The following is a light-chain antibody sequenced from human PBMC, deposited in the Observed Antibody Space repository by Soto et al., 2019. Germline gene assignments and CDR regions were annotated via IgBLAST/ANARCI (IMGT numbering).Light chain of an antibody. Sequence: QSALTQPASVSGSPGQSITISSPGTSSDVGGYNYVSWYQQYPGKAPKLMIYDVSKRPSGVSNRFSGSKSGNTASLTISGLQAEDEADYYCSSYTSSSTSVVFGGGTKLTVL. CDR3: SSYTSSSTSVV. CDR1: SSDVGGYNY. J-gene: IGLJ2*01. CDR2: DVS. V-gene: IGLV2-14*01.